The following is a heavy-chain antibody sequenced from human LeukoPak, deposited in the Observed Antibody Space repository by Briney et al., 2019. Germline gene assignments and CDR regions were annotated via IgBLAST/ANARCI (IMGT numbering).Heavy chain of an antibody. V-gene: IGHV3-11*04. D-gene: IGHD3-22*01. CDR1: GFTFSDSY. Sequence: GGSLRLSCAASGFTFSDSYMTWIRQAPGKGLEWVSYISSTAYTIFYADSVKGRFTISRDNAKNSLYLQMNSLRAEDTAVYYCARDSSSGFDYWGQGTLVTVSS. CDR2: ISSTAYTI. CDR3: ARDSSSGFDY. J-gene: IGHJ4*02.